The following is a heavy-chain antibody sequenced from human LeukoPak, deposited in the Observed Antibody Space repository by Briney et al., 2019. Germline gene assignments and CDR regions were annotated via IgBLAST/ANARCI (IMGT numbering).Heavy chain of an antibody. Sequence: SGGSLRLSCAASGFTFSDYYMSWIRQAPGKGLEWVSYISSRENTIYYADSVKGRFTISRDNAKNSLYLHMNSLRAEDTAVYYCARDSSVCEFDVWGQGTMVTVSS. J-gene: IGHJ3*01. D-gene: IGHD6-6*01. V-gene: IGHV3-11*04. CDR2: ISSRENTI. CDR1: GFTFSDYY. CDR3: ARDSSVCEFDV.